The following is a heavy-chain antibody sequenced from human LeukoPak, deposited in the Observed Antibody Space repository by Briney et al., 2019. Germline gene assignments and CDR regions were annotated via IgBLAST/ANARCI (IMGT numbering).Heavy chain of an antibody. CDR2: IYYSGRT. V-gene: IGHV4-59*06. Sequence: PSETLSLTCTVSGGSISSYYWSWIRQHPGKGLEWIGYIYYSGRTYYNPSLKSRVTISVDTSKNQFSLNLSSVTAADTAVYYCARYYYDFRGQTNNWIDPWGQGTLVTVSS. J-gene: IGHJ5*02. D-gene: IGHD3-22*01. CDR3: ARYYYDFRGQTNNWIDP. CDR1: GGSISSYY.